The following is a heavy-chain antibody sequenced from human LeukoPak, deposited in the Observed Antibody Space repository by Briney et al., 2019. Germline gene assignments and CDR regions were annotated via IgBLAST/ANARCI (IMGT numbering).Heavy chain of an antibody. CDR2: IYSGGST. Sequence: GGSLRLSCAASGFTVSSNYMSWVRQAPGKGLEWVSVIYSGGSTYYADSVKGRFTISRDNSKNTLYLQMNSLRAEDTAVYYCARGFYGFAYYGSGSYHPEDYYFDYWGQGTLVTVSS. V-gene: IGHV3-53*01. CDR3: ARGFYGFAYYGSGSYHPEDYYFDY. J-gene: IGHJ4*02. D-gene: IGHD3-10*01. CDR1: GFTVSSNY.